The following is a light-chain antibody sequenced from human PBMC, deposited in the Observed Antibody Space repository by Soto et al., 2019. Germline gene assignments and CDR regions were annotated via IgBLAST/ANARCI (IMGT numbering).Light chain of an antibody. CDR1: QAIRKD. CDR3: LQHNNYPWT. J-gene: IGKJ1*01. V-gene: IGKV1-17*01. Sequence: DIQMTQSPSSLSASVGDRVTITCRASQAIRKDLGWYQQKPGKAPNRLIYAASTLQSGVPSRFSGSGSGTEFTLTISCLQPEDFATYYCLQHNNYPWTFGQGTKVDIK. CDR2: AAS.